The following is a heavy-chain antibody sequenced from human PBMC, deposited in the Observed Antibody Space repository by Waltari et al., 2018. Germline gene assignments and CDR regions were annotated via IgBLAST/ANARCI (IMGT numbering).Heavy chain of an antibody. CDR1: GGSISSYY. V-gene: IGHV4-59*01. J-gene: IGHJ4*02. Sequence: QVQLQESGPGLVKPSETLSLTCTVSGGSISSYYWSWIRQPPGKGLEWIGYIYYSGSTNYNPSLKSRVTISVDTSKNQFYLKLSSVTAADTAVYYCARERYSSSWYGFDWGQGTLVTVSS. CDR2: IYYSGST. CDR3: ARERYSSSWYGFD. D-gene: IGHD6-13*01.